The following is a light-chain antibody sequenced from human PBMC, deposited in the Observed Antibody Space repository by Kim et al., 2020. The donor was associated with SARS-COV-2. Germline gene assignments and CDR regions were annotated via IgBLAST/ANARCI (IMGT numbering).Light chain of an antibody. V-gene: IGKV3-11*01. Sequence: WSPGGSATLSCRASQSVSSYLAWYQQKPGQAPRLLIHDASDRATGIPARFSGSGSGTDFTLTISSLEPEDFAVYYCQQRTNWPITFGQGTRLEIK. CDR1: QSVSSY. J-gene: IGKJ5*01. CDR2: DAS. CDR3: QQRTNWPIT.